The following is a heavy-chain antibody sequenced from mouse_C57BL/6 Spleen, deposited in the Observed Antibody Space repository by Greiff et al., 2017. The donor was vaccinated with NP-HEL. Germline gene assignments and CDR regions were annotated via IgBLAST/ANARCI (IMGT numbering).Heavy chain of an antibody. Sequence: VQLQQSGPELVKPGASVKISCKASGYTFTDYYMNWVKQSHGKSLEWIGDINPNNGGTSYNQKFKGKATLTVDKSSSTAYMELRSLTSEDSAVYYCARCDYDLFAYWGQGTLVTVSA. CDR1: GYTFTDYY. CDR2: INPNNGGT. D-gene: IGHD2-4*01. J-gene: IGHJ3*01. V-gene: IGHV1-26*01. CDR3: ARCDYDLFAY.